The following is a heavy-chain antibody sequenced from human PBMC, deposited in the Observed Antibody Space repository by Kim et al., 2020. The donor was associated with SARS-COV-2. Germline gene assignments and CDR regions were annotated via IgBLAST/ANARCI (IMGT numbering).Heavy chain of an antibody. Sequence: GGSLRLSCAASGFTFSSYAMHWVRQAPGKGLEWVAVISYDGSNKYYADSMKGRFTISRDNSKNTLYLQMNSLRAEDTAVYYCARDPQEIAAAGAFDYWGQGTLVTVSS. CDR2: ISYDGSNK. CDR3: ARDPQEIAAAGAFDY. J-gene: IGHJ4*02. D-gene: IGHD6-13*01. V-gene: IGHV3-30-3*01. CDR1: GFTFSSYA.